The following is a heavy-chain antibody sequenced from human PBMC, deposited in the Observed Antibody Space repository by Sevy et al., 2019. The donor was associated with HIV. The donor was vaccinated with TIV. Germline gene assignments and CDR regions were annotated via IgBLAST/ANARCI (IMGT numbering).Heavy chain of an antibody. D-gene: IGHD6-13*01. CDR3: ARGVGSNWFFNY. Sequence: GGSLRLSCAASGFTFSNYNMHWVRQAPGKGLEWISSITSGTSYMDYADSVKGRFTISTNSAKNSLYLQMNSLRVEDTAVYYCARGVGSNWFFNYWGRGALVTVSS. CDR2: ITSGTSYM. CDR1: GFTFSNYN. V-gene: IGHV3-21*01. J-gene: IGHJ4*02.